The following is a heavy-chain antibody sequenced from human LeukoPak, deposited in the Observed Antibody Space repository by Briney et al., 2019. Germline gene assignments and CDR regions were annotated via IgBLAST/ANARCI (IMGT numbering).Heavy chain of an antibody. CDR2: IGGSAGGT. CDR3: AKELYTRSTYLPFDY. V-gene: IGHV3-23*01. CDR1: GFTFSSHA. J-gene: IGHJ4*02. Sequence: GGSLRLSCAASGFTFSSHAMSWVRQAPGKGLEWVSTIGGSAGGTFYADSVKGRFTISRDSSKNTLYLQMNSLRAEDTAVYYCAKELYTRSTYLPFDYWGQGTLVTVSS. D-gene: IGHD2-21*01.